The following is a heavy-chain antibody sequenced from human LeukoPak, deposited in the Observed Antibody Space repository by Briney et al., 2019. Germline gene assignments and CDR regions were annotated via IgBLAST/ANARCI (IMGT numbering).Heavy chain of an antibody. CDR1: GGSISSGGYF. V-gene: IGHV4-31*03. CDR3: ARGLIDSSGYYPDAFAI. Sequence: SSHTLSLTCTVSGGSISSGGYFWSWIRQHPGEGLAWIGYIYYSGSTYYNPSLKSRVTISVDTSKNQFSLKLSSVTAADTAVYYCARGLIDSSGYYPDAFAIWGQGTMVTVSS. J-gene: IGHJ3*02. D-gene: IGHD3-22*01. CDR2: IYYSGST.